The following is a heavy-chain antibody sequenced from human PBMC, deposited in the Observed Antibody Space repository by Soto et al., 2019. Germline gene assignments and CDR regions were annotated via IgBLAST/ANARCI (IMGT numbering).Heavy chain of an antibody. V-gene: IGHV1-8*01. Sequence: QVQLVQSGAEVRKPGASVKVSCEASGYTFTSYDIYWVRQATGQGLEWMGWLNPNTGNSGYEQKFQGRITVTSDTSINTVHMELSSLRSEDTAVYYCARRAETNGWNGFGADKYYFDFWGQGTLVTVSS. D-gene: IGHD1-1*01. CDR2: LNPNTGNS. CDR1: GYTFTSYD. J-gene: IGHJ4*02. CDR3: ARRAETNGWNGFGADKYYFDF.